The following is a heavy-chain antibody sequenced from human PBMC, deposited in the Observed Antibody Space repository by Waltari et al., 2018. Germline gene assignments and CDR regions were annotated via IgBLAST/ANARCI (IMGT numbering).Heavy chain of an antibody. V-gene: IGHV3-9*01. D-gene: IGHD3-10*01. CDR3: ARSSGSGTYTSIDY. CDR1: GFTFDNYA. J-gene: IGHJ4*02. Sequence: EVQLVESGGGLVQPGKSLRLSCATSGFTFDNYAMNWVRQPPGKGREWVSDISWNRGSIGYADYVKGRFTISRDNAKNSLYLQMNSVRAEDTAFYYCARSSGSGTYTSIDYWGQGTLVTVSS. CDR2: ISWNRGSI.